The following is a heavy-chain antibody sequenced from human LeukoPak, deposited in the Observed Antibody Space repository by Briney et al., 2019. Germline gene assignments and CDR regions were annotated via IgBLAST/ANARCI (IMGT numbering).Heavy chain of an antibody. CDR3: AIPATVTTPYDAFDI. J-gene: IGHJ3*02. CDR2: ISGDGGST. D-gene: IGHD4-17*01. V-gene: IGHV3-43*02. CDR1: GFTFDDYA. Sequence: GGSLRLSCAASGFTFDDYAMHWVRQAPGKGLEWVSLISGDGGSTYYADSVKGRFTISRDNSKNSLYLQMNSPRTEDTALYYCAIPATVTTPYDAFDIWGQGTMVTVSS.